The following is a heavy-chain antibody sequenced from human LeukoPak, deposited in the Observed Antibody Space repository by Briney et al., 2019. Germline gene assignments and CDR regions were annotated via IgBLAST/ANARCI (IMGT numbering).Heavy chain of an antibody. CDR3: ERDLAISYDS. CDR1: GFTFSSYS. CDR2: ISSSSSYI. Sequence: GGSLRLSCAASGFTFSSYSMNWVRQSPGKGLEWVSSISSSSSYIYYADSVSGRFTISRDNAKNSLYLQMNSLRAEDTAVYYCERDLAISYDSWGQGTLVTVSS. J-gene: IGHJ4*02. V-gene: IGHV3-21*01. D-gene: IGHD3-22*01.